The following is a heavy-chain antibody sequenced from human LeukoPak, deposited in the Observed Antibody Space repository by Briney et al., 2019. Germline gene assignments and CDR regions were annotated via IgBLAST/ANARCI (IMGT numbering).Heavy chain of an antibody. CDR3: ARESEGWYFDL. CDR1: GGSISIYY. CDR2: IYYSGST. J-gene: IGHJ2*01. V-gene: IGHV4-59*01. Sequence: SSETLSLTCTVSGGSISIYYWSWIRQPPGKGLEWIGYIYYSGSTNYNPSLKSRVTISVDTSKNQFSLKLSSVTAADTAVYYCARESEGWYFDLWGRGTLVTVSS.